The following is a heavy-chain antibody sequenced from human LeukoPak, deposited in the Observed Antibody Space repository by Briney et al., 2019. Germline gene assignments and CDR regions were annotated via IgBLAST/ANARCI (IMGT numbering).Heavy chain of an antibody. CDR3: ARHDMDVAGGGLDYFDY. D-gene: IGHD1-26*01. V-gene: IGHV4-59*08. CDR2: IYYSGST. J-gene: IGHJ4*02. Sequence: PSETLSLTCTVSGGSISRYYWSWIRQPPGKGLEWIAYIYYSGSTNYNPSLKRRVTISVDTSKNQFSLKVNSVTAADTAVYYCARHDMDVAGGGLDYFDYWGQGTLVTVSS. CDR1: GGSISRYY.